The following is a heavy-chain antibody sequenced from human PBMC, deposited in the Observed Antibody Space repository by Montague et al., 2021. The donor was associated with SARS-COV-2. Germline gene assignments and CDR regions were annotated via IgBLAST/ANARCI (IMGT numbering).Heavy chain of an antibody. Sequence: CAISGDSVSSNSAAWNWIRQSPSRGLEWLGRTYSRSKWYNDYAVSVKSRITINPDTSKNQFSLQLNSVTPEDTAVYYCARDDPYCTNGVCYTGNWFDPWGQGTLVTVSS. V-gene: IGHV6-1*01. CDR2: TYSRSKWYN. J-gene: IGHJ5*02. CDR1: GDSVSSNSAA. D-gene: IGHD2-8*01. CDR3: ARDDPYCTNGVCYTGNWFDP.